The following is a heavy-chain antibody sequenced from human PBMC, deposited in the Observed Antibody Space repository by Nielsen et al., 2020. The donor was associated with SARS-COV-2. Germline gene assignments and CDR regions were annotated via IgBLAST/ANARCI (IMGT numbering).Heavy chain of an antibody. CDR2: ISWNGGII. CDR3: ARGYLAAPYYYGMDV. Sequence: GGSLRLSCAASGFTFDDYAIHWVRQAPGKGLEWVSGISWNGGIIDYADSVKGRFTISRDNARNSLYLQMNSLRVEDTGLYYCARGYLAAPYYYGMDVWGQGTKVTVSS. V-gene: IGHV3-9*01. J-gene: IGHJ6*02. D-gene: IGHD6-13*01. CDR1: GFTFDDYA.